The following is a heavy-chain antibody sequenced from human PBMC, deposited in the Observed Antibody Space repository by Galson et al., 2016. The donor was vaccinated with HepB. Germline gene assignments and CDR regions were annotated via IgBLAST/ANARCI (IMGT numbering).Heavy chain of an antibody. CDR1: GVTVGNNL. D-gene: IGHD4-23*01. CDR2: TYSGGDT. J-gene: IGHJ4*02. CDR3: ARNVPVVTPWGY. Sequence: SLRLSCAASGVTVGNNLMSWVRQAPGKGLEWVSLTYSGGDTVYAESVKGRFSISRDSSKNTVYLQMNGLRAEDTAVYYCARNVPVVTPWGYWGQGTLVSVSS. V-gene: IGHV3-66*01.